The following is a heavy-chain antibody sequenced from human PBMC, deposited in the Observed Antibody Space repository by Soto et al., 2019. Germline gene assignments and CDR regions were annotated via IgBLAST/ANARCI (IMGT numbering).Heavy chain of an antibody. Sequence: EVQLLESGGGLVQPGGSLRLSCAASGFTFSSDAMNWVRQAPGKGLEWVSDISGSGGITYYADSVKGRFTISRDNSKNTLYLQRNSLRAEDTAVYYCAKSAMVRGGGWFDPWGQGTLVTVSS. CDR2: ISGSGGIT. V-gene: IGHV3-23*01. J-gene: IGHJ5*02. CDR3: AKSAMVRGGGWFDP. CDR1: GFTFSSDA. D-gene: IGHD3-10*01.